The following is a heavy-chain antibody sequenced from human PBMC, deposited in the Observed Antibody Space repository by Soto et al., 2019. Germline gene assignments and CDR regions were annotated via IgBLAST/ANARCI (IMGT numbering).Heavy chain of an antibody. CDR1: GFNFSSYA. J-gene: IGHJ4*02. CDR2: ISGSGGST. D-gene: IGHD2-15*01. V-gene: IGHV3-23*01. CDR3: AKVYCSGGSCYPQLMYYFDY. Sequence: GGSLRLSCAASGFNFSSYARSWVRKNPGKGLEWVSAISGSGGSTYYADSVKGRFTISRDNSKNTLYLQMNSLRAEDTAVYYCAKVYCSGGSCYPQLMYYFDYWGQGTLVTVSS.